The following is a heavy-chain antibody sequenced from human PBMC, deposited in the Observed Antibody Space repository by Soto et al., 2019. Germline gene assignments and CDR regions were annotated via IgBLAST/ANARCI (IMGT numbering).Heavy chain of an antibody. V-gene: IGHV3-74*01. CDR1: GFTFSSYW. Sequence: GGSLRLSCAASGFTFSSYWMHWVRQAPGKGLVWVSRINSDGSSTSYADSVKGRFTISRDNAKNTLYLQMNSLRAEDTAVYYCARAPWGYSSGWYGGPKDWFDPWGQGTLVTVSS. CDR3: ARAPWGYSSGWYGGPKDWFDP. D-gene: IGHD6-19*01. CDR2: INSDGSST. J-gene: IGHJ5*02.